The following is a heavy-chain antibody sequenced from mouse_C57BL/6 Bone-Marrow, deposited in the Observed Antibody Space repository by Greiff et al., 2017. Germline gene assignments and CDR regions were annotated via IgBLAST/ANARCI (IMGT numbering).Heavy chain of an antibody. CDR1: GYAFSSYW. D-gene: IGHD1-1*01. Sequence: VQLVESGAELVKPGASVKISCKASGYAFSSYWMNWVKQRPGKGLEWIGQIYPGDGDTNYNGKFKGKATLTADKSSSTAYMQLSSLTSEDSAVYFCARVDYYGSSSDWYFDVWGTGTTVTVSS. V-gene: IGHV1-80*01. CDR2: IYPGDGDT. CDR3: ARVDYYGSSSDWYFDV. J-gene: IGHJ1*03.